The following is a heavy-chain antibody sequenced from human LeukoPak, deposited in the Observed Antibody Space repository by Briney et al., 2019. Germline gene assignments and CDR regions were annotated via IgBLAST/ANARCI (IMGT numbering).Heavy chain of an antibody. D-gene: IGHD4-11*01. CDR1: RYSISSGYH. CDR3: ARVDYILDY. Sequence: PSETLSLTCAVSRYSISSGYHWAWIRQPPGKGLEWIGSIYRSGSAYYNPSLKSRVIISVDTSKNQFSLRVTSVTAADTAVYYCARVDYILDYWGQGTLVTVSS. CDR2: IYRSGSA. V-gene: IGHV4-38-2*01. J-gene: IGHJ4*02.